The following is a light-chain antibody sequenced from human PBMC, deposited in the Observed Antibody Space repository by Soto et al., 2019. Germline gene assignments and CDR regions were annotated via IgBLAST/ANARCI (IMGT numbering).Light chain of an antibody. V-gene: IGKV1-39*01. Sequence: DIQMSQSPSTLSGSVGDRVTITCRASQTISSWLAWYQQKPGKAPKLLIYTASTLQSGVPSRFSGSGSGTDFTLTISSPQPEDFATYYCQQSYNTPWTFGQGTKVDIK. CDR1: QTISSW. CDR2: TAS. CDR3: QQSYNTPWT. J-gene: IGKJ1*01.